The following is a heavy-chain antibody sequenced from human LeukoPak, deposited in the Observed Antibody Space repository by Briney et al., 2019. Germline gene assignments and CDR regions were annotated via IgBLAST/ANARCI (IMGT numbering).Heavy chain of an antibody. CDR3: ATDMASGYYGYDAFDI. CDR1: GFTFSSYW. Sequence: GGSLRLSCAASGFTFSSYWMSWVRQAPGKGLEWVANIKQDGSEKYYVDSVKGRFTISRDNAKNSLYLQINSLRAEDTAVYYCATDMASGYYGYDAFDIWGQGTMVTVSS. J-gene: IGHJ3*02. CDR2: IKQDGSEK. D-gene: IGHD3-22*01. V-gene: IGHV3-7*01.